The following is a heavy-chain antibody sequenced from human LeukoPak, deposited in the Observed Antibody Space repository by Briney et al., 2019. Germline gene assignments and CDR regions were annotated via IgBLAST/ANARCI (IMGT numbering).Heavy chain of an antibody. CDR3: ARQSGQQLELDY. CDR2: IYHSGST. CDR1: GGSISSNNW. D-gene: IGHD6-13*01. Sequence: SGTLSLTCAVSGGSISSNNWWSWVRQPPGKGLEWIGDIYHSGSTNYSPSLKSRVTISVDKSKNQFSLKLSSVTAADTAVYYCARQSGQQLELDYWGQGTLVTVSS. J-gene: IGHJ4*02. V-gene: IGHV4-4*02.